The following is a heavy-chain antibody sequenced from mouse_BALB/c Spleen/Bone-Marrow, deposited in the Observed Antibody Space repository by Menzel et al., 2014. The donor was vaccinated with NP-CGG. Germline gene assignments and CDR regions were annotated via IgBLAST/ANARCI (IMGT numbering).Heavy chain of an antibody. CDR3: TRGEYYDYSYYAMDY. V-gene: IGHV1-5*01. Sequence: VQLLQSGTVLATPGASVKMSCKASGYSFTSYCMHWVKQRPGQGLEWIGAIDPGNSDTSYNQKFKGKAKLTAVTSSSTAYMELSSLTNKNSAVYYCTRGEYYDYSYYAMDYWGQGTSVTVSS. CDR1: GYSFTSYC. CDR2: IDPGNSDT. D-gene: IGHD2-4*01. J-gene: IGHJ4*01.